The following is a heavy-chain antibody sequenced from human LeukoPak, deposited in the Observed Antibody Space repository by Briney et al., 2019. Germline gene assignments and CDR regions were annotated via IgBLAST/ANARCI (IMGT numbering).Heavy chain of an antibody. CDR2: IVGSGGAT. J-gene: IGHJ3*02. CDR1: GFTFSNYA. CDR3: AKDLRFGEYGAFDI. D-gene: IGHD3-10*01. V-gene: IGHV3-23*01. Sequence: GGSLRLSCAASGFTFSNYAMTWVRQAPGKGLEWVSVIVGSGGATYYADSVKGRFTISRDNSKNTLYLQMNSLRAEDTAVYYCAKDLRFGEYGAFDIWGRGTMVTVSS.